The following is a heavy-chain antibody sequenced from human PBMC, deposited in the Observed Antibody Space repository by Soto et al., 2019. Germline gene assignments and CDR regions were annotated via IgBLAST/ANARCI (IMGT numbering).Heavy chain of an antibody. CDR1: RFIFSSYW. CDR2: INSDGSNT. CDR3: ARLGGYCSTTSCYEYGMDV. Sequence: XGALILSFSAARFIFSSYWMHWVRQAPGKGLVWVSRINSDGSNTGYADSVKGRFTISRDNAKNTLYLQMNSLRADDTAVYYCARLGGYCSTTSCYEYGMDVWGQGTTVTVSS. J-gene: IGHJ6*02. D-gene: IGHD2-2*01. V-gene: IGHV3-74*01.